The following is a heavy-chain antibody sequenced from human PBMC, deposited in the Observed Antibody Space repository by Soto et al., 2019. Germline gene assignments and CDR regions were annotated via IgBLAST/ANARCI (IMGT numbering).Heavy chain of an antibody. Sequence: PSETLSLTCTVSGGSISSYYWSWIRQPPGKGLEWIGYIYYSGRTNYNPSLKSRVTISVHTSKNQFSPKLSSVNAADTAVYYCGSDSSGTAEAGMPPGGFYYRMDVGAQGNKVTVS. CDR1: GGSISSYY. V-gene: IGHV4-59*01. J-gene: IGHJ6*01. CDR2: IYYSGRT. D-gene: IGHD6-13*01. CDR3: GSDSSGTAEAGMPPGGFYYRMDV.